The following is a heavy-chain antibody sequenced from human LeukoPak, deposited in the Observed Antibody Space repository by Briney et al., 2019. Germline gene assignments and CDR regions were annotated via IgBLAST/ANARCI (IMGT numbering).Heavy chain of an antibody. Sequence: GGSLRLSCAASGFTFSSYAMHWVRQAPGKGLEWVAVISYDGSNKYYADSVKGRFTISRDNSKNTLYLQMNSLRAEDTAVYCCARDQLRYFDWLKDGMDVWGQGTTVTVSS. D-gene: IGHD3-9*01. CDR3: ARDQLRYFDWLKDGMDV. J-gene: IGHJ6*02. CDR2: ISYDGSNK. CDR1: GFTFSSYA. V-gene: IGHV3-30-3*01.